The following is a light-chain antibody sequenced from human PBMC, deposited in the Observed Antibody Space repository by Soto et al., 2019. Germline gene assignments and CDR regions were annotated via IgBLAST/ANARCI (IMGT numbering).Light chain of an antibody. CDR2: IAS. CDR1: QSVSSNY. V-gene: IGKV3-20*01. Sequence: EIVLTQSPGTLSLSPGERATLSCRASQSVSSNYLAWYQQKTGQTPRLLIYIASSRAPGIPDRFSGSGSGTHFTLTISRLAPEDFAVYYCQQYGSSPWTFGQGTKVEIK. J-gene: IGKJ1*01. CDR3: QQYGSSPWT.